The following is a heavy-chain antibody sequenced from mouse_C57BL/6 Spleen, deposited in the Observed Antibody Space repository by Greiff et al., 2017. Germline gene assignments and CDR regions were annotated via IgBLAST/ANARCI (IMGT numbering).Heavy chain of an antibody. J-gene: IGHJ1*03. CDR2: IWTGGGT. CDR1: GFSLTSYA. V-gene: IGHV2-9-1*01. CDR3: ARTSYGYDGVGWYFDV. Sequence: QVQLKESGPGLVEPSQSLSITCTVSGFSLTSYAISWVRQPPGKGLEWLGVIWTGGGTNYNSALKSRLSISKDNSKSQVFLKMNSLQTDDTARYYCARTSYGYDGVGWYFDVWGTGTTVTVSS. D-gene: IGHD2-9*01.